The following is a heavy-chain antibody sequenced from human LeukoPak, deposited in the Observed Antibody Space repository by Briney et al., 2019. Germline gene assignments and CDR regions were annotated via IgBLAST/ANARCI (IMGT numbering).Heavy chain of an antibody. CDR3: AGTEYCSGGSCYFDY. CDR2: IYYSGST. Sequence: NPSETLSLTCTVSGVSISSSSYYWGWIRQPPGKGLEWIGSIYYSGSTYYNPSLKSRVTISVDTSKNQFSLKLSSVTAADTAVYYCAGTEYCSGGSCYFDYWGQGTLVTVSS. CDR1: GVSISSSSYY. D-gene: IGHD2-15*01. J-gene: IGHJ4*02. V-gene: IGHV4-39*01.